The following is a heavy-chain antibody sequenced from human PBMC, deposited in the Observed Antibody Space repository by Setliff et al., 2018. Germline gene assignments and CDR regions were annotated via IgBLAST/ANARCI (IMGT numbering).Heavy chain of an antibody. CDR3: AISTIFGVVSPTPDAFDI. CDR2: ISAYNGNT. Sequence: GASVKVSCKASGYTFTTYGISWVRQAPGQGLEWMGWISAYNGNTNYAQKFQGRVTITADESTSTAYMELSSLRSEDTAVYYCAISTIFGVVSPTPDAFDIWGQGTMVT. J-gene: IGHJ3*02. V-gene: IGHV1-18*01. D-gene: IGHD3-3*01. CDR1: GYTFTTYG.